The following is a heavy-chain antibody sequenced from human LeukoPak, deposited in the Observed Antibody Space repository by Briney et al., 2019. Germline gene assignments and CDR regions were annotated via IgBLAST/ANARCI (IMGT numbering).Heavy chain of an antibody. CDR2: ISTFKGDT. J-gene: IGHJ3*01. CDR3: ARDSGLGLFGV. CDR1: GYTFISYA. V-gene: IGHV1-18*01. Sequence: ASVKVSCKTSGYTFISYAISWVRQAPGQGLEWMGWISTFKGDTKYAQKFQDRVTMTTDTSTSTAHPELRSLTSEDTAIYYCARDSGLGLFGVWGQGTVVTVSS. D-gene: IGHD3-10*01.